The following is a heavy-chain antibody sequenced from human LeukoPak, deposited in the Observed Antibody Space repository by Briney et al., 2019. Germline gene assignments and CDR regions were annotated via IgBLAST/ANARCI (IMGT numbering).Heavy chain of an antibody. Sequence: SETLSLTCTVSGYSISSGYYWGWIRQPPGKGLEWIGSIYHSGRTSYNPSLRSRVTISVDTSKNQFSLKLSSVTAADTAVYYCAREKRYSGSYYTFDYWGQGTLVTVSS. CDR3: AREKRYSGSYYTFDY. V-gene: IGHV4-38-2*02. J-gene: IGHJ4*02. CDR2: IYHSGRT. CDR1: GYSISSGYY. D-gene: IGHD1-26*01.